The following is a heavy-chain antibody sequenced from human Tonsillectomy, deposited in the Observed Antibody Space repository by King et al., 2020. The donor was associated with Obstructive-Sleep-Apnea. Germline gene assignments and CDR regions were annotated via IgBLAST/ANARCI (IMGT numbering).Heavy chain of an antibody. CDR3: ARSGSYRDDAFDI. V-gene: IGHV4-31*03. D-gene: IGHD1-26*01. Sequence: VQLQESGPGLVKPSQTLSLTCTVSGGSISSGGYYWSWIRQHPGKGLEWIGDIYYSGSTYYNPSLKSRVTISLDTSKNQFSLKLSSVTAADTAVYYCARSGSYRDDAFDIWAKGQWSPSLQ. J-gene: IGHJ3*02. CDR1: GGSISSGGYY. CDR2: IYYSGST.